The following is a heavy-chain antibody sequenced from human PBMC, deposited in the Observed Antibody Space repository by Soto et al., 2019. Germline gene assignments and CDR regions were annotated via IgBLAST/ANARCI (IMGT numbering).Heavy chain of an antibody. V-gene: IGHV3-21*01. CDR2: TSSSSSYI. CDR1: GFTFSSYS. D-gene: IGHD3-22*01. CDR3: AIHPSDSSGYWYYFDS. Sequence: GGSLRLSCAASGFTFSSYSMNWVRQAPGKGLEWVSSTSSSSSYIYYADSVKGRFTISRDNAKNSLYLQMNSLRAEDTAVYYCAIHPSDSSGYWYYFDSWGQGTLVTVS. J-gene: IGHJ4*02.